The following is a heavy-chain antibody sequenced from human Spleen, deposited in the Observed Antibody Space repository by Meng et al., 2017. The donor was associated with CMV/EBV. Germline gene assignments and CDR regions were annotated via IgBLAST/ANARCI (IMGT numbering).Heavy chain of an antibody. CDR3: ARGYSSGDGFWDY. D-gene: IGHD6-19*01. J-gene: IGHJ4*02. Sequence: HLELPESVPGLGNPSEPLSFTCTVPGGSISSSSYYWGWIRQPPGKGLEWIGSIYYSGSTYYNPSLKSRVTISVDTSKNQFSLKLSSVTAADTAVYYCARGYSSGDGFWDYWGQGTLVTVSS. CDR1: GGSISSSSYY. V-gene: IGHV4-39*07. CDR2: IYYSGST.